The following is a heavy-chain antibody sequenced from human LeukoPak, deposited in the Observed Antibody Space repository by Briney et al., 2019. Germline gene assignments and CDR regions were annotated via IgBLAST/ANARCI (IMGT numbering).Heavy chain of an antibody. CDR3: ARGTPNMIFWGNFAY. Sequence: GGSLRLSCAASGFTFSSYAMHWVRQAPGKGLEWVAVISYDGSKKYHADSVKGRFTISRDNPKNTLYLQMDGLRAEDTAVYYCARGTPNMIFWGNFAYRGQGTLVTVSS. CDR1: GFTFSSYA. J-gene: IGHJ4*02. D-gene: IGHD3-16*01. V-gene: IGHV3-30*04. CDR2: ISYDGSKK.